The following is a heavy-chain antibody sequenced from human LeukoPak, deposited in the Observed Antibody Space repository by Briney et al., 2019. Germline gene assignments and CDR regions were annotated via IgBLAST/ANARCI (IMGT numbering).Heavy chain of an antibody. D-gene: IGHD6-13*01. Sequence: PSETLSLTCTVSGGFISSHYWSWIRQPPGKGLEWIGYIYYSGNTNYNPSLKSRVTISVDMSKNQFSLKLSSVTAADTAVYYCARESIAAAGPFDYWGQGTLVTVSS. J-gene: IGHJ4*02. V-gene: IGHV4-59*11. CDR3: ARESIAAAGPFDY. CDR1: GGFISSHY. CDR2: IYYSGNT.